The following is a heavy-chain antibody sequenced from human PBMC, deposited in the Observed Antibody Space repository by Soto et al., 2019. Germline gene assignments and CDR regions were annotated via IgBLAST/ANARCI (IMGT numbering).Heavy chain of an antibody. J-gene: IGHJ3*02. Sequence: GASVKVSCKASGYTFTSYDINWVRQATGQGLEWMGWMNPNSGNTGYAQKFQGRVTMTRNTSISTAYMELSSLRSEDTAVYYRARVSMNFILTGYYSPHDVFDIGGQGTMVTVSS. CDR2: MNPNSGNT. CDR1: GYTFTSYD. V-gene: IGHV1-8*01. CDR3: ARVSMNFILTGYYSPHDVFDI. D-gene: IGHD3-9*01.